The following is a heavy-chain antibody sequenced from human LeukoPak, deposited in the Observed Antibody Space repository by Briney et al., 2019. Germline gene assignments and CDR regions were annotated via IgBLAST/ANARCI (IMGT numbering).Heavy chain of an antibody. CDR3: ARMTDYYGSGSQYFNWFDP. D-gene: IGHD3-10*01. V-gene: IGHV4-39*07. Sequence: PSETLSLTCTVSGGSISSSSYYWGWIRQPPGKGLEWIGSIYYSGSTYYNPSLKSRVTISVDTSKNQFSLKLSSVTAADTAVYYCARMTDYYGSGSQYFNWFDPWGQGTLVTVSS. CDR1: GGSISSSSYY. CDR2: IYYSGST. J-gene: IGHJ5*02.